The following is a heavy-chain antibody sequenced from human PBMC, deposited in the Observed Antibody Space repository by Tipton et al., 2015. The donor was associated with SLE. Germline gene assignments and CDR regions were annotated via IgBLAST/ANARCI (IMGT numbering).Heavy chain of an antibody. CDR1: GGSISSYC. CDR2: IYYSGST. CDR3: ARDRADFDI. J-gene: IGHJ3*02. V-gene: IGHV4-59*01. D-gene: IGHD1-26*01. Sequence: TLSLTCTVSGGSISSYCWSWIRQPPGKGLEWIGYIYYSGSTNYNPSLKSRVTISVDTSKNQFSLKLSSVTAADTAVYYCARDRADFDIWGQGTMVTVSP.